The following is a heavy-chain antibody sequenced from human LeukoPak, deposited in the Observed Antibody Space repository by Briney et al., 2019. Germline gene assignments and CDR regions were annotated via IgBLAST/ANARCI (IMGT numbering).Heavy chain of an antibody. D-gene: IGHD1-1*01. CDR2: IFPSGGEI. J-gene: IGHJ3*02. CDR3: ARALKELEPGAFDI. Sequence: GGSLRLSCTASGFTFSTFAMIWVRQSPGQGLEWVSSIFPSGGEIHYAGSVRGRFTISRDNSKSTLSLQMNSLRAEDTAVYYCARALKELEPGAFDIWGQGTMVTVSS. CDR1: GFTFSTFA. V-gene: IGHV3-23*01.